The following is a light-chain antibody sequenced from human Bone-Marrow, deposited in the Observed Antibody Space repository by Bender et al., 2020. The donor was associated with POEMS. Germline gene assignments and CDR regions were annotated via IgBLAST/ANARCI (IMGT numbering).Light chain of an antibody. CDR1: SSNIGINHY. CDR2: DDS. J-gene: IGLJ3*02. CDR3: CSYGGPYSWV. Sequence: QSALTQPRSVSGSPGQSVTISCTGTSSNIGINHYVSWYQQYPGKGPKLMIYDDSQRPSGVSDRFSASKSGTTASLTISGLQAEDEADYYCCSYGGPYSWVFGGGTKLTVL. V-gene: IGLV2-11*01.